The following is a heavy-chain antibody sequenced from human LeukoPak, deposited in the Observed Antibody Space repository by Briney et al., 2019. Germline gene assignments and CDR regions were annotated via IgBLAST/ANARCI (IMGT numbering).Heavy chain of an antibody. V-gene: IGHV4-34*01. Sequence: GSLRLSCAASGFTFSSYSMNWVRQPPGKGLEWIGEINHSGSTNYNPSLKSRVTISVDTSKNQFSLKLSSVIAADTAMYYCTRGPYSNLGRFDYWGQGTLVTVSS. D-gene: IGHD4-11*01. J-gene: IGHJ4*02. CDR2: INHSGST. CDR1: GFTFSSYS. CDR3: TRGPYSNLGRFDY.